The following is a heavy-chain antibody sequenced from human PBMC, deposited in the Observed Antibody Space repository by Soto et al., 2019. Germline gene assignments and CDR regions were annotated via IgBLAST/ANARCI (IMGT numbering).Heavy chain of an antibody. CDR1: VFTFSSSA. Sequence: GGSLRLSCAASVFTFSSSAMQWVRQAPGKGLEWVANIKQDGSDKYYVDSVKGRFTLSRDNAKNSLQLQMNSLRAEDTAIYFCARVAYGNGWIFDYWGRGTLVTVSS. D-gene: IGHD6-19*01. CDR2: IKQDGSDK. J-gene: IGHJ4*01. V-gene: IGHV3-7*04. CDR3: ARVAYGNGWIFDY.